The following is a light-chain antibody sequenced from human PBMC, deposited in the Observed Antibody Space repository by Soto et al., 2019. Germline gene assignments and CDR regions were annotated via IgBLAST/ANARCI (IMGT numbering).Light chain of an antibody. Sequence: EVVLTQSPGTVSLSPGERATLSCRASQSVTSNYLAWYQQKPGQAPRLLIYAASSTATGIADRFSGSGSGTDFTLSISRLEPEDFAVYYCHQYGSSITWTFGQGTKVEIK. CDR2: AAS. V-gene: IGKV3-20*01. J-gene: IGKJ1*01. CDR1: QSVTSNY. CDR3: HQYGSSITWT.